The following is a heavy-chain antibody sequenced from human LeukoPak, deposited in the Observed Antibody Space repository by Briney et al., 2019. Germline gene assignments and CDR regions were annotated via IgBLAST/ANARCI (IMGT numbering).Heavy chain of an antibody. CDR2: FYYNGVT. V-gene: IGHV4-39*01. J-gene: IGHJ5*02. CDR3: VRRNYVSGRIDP. Sequence: GSLRLSCAASGFTFSSYAMSWVRQAPGKGLEWIGDFYYNGVTSYSPSLKSRVTISVNTSKNQFSLNLTSVTAADTAVYYCVRRNYVSGRIDPWGQGTLVTVSS. CDR1: GFTFSSYA. D-gene: IGHD3-16*01.